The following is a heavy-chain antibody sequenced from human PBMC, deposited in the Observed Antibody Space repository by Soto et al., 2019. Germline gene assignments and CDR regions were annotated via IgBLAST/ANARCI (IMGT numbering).Heavy chain of an antibody. D-gene: IGHD1-26*01. CDR3: ASPAPYSDFMAIDY. CDR2: ISYDGSNK. V-gene: IGHV3-30-3*01. J-gene: IGHJ4*02. Sequence: GGSLRLSCAASGFTFSSYAMHWVRQAPGKGLEWVAVISYDGSNKYYADSVKGRFTISRDNSKNTLYLQMNSLRAEDTAVYYCASPAPYSDFMAIDYWGQGTLVTVSS. CDR1: GFTFSSYA.